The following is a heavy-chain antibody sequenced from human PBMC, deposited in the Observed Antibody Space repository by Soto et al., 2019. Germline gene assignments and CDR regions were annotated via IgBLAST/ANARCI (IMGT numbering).Heavy chain of an antibody. Sequence: EVQLLESGGGLVQPGGSLRLSCAASGFTFSSYAMTWVRQAPGKGLEWVSIISGSGGTTYYAGSVKGRFTISRDNSKNTLYLQMNSLRADDTAVYYCAKEDNYYDSSGYYLEYFHHWGQGTLVTVSS. D-gene: IGHD3-22*01. CDR1: GFTFSSYA. CDR3: AKEDNYYDSSGYYLEYFHH. CDR2: ISGSGGTT. V-gene: IGHV3-23*01. J-gene: IGHJ1*01.